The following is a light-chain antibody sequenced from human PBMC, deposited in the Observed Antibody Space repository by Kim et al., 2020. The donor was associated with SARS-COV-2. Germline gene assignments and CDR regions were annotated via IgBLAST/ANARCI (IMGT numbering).Light chain of an antibody. CDR2: GKN. CDR1: RLRSYY. CDR3: NSRDSNDNVV. Sequence: VAMGQTVRITCQGARLRSYYANWYQQKPGQAPILVIYGKNNRPSGIPDRFSCSSSGNTASLIITGTQAGDEADYYCNSRDSNDNVVFGGGTQLTVL. V-gene: IGLV3-19*01. J-gene: IGLJ2*01.